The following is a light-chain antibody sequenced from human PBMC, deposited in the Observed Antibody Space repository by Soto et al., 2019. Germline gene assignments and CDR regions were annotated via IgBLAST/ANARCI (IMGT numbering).Light chain of an antibody. CDR3: QQYNSYSTWT. CDR1: QSISSW. V-gene: IGKV1-5*03. CDR2: KAS. J-gene: IGKJ1*01. Sequence: DIHMTQSPSTLSASVGDRVNITCRASQSISSWLAWYQQKPGKAPKLLIYKASSLESGVPSRFSGSGSGTEFTLTISSLQPDDFAAYYCQQYNSYSTWTFGQGTKV.